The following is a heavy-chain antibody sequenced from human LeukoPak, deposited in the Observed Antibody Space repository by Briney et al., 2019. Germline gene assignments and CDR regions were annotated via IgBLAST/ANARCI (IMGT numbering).Heavy chain of an antibody. D-gene: IGHD6-19*01. Sequence: GASVKVSCKASGGTFSSYAISWVRQAPGQGLEWMGGIIPIFGTANYAQKFQGRVTITADESTSTAYMELSSLRSEDTAVYYCAKNRGQWLVQVNYGMDVWGQGTTVTVSS. CDR2: IIPIFGTA. V-gene: IGHV1-69*13. CDR3: AKNRGQWLVQVNYGMDV. J-gene: IGHJ6*02. CDR1: GGTFSSYA.